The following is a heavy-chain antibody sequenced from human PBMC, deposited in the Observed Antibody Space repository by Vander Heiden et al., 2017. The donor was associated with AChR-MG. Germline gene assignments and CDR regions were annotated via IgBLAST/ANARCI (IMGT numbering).Heavy chain of an antibody. V-gene: IGHV3-53*01. CDR2: IYSGGST. D-gene: IGHD3-16*02. CDR3: ASRGGYQNWFDP. J-gene: IGHJ5*02. Sequence: EVQLVESGGGLIQPGGSLRLSCAASGFTVSSNYMSWVRQAPGKGLEWVSVIYSGGSTYYADAVKGRFTISRDNSKNTLYLQMKSMRAEDTAVYYFASRGGYQNWFDPWGQGTLVTVSS. CDR1: GFTVSSNY.